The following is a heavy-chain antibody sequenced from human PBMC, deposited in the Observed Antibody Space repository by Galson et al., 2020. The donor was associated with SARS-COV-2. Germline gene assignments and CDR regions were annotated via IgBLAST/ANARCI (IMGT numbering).Heavy chain of an antibody. J-gene: IGHJ4*02. D-gene: IGHD3-9*01. CDR1: GYTFTSYA. CDR3: ARPYYDILTDLYYFDY. CDR2: INAGNGNT. V-gene: IGHV1-3*01. Sequence: ASVKVSCKASGYTFTSYAMHWVRQDPGQRLEWMGWINAGNGNTKYSQKFQGRVTITRDTSASTAYMELSSLRSEDTAVYYCARPYYDILTDLYYFDYWGQGTLVTVSS.